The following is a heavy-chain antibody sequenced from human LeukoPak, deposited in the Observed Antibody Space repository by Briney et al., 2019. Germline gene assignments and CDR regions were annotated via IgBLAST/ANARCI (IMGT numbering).Heavy chain of an antibody. D-gene: IGHD3-9*01. V-gene: IGHV4-61*02. CDR3: ARQRYLGYFDY. Sequence: SETLSLTCTVSGGSISSGSYYWSWIRQPAGKGLEWIGRIYTSRSTNYNPSLKSQVTISVDTSKNQFSLKLSSVTAADTAVYYCARQRYLGYFDYWGQGTLVTVSS. CDR2: IYTSRST. J-gene: IGHJ4*02. CDR1: GGSISSGSYY.